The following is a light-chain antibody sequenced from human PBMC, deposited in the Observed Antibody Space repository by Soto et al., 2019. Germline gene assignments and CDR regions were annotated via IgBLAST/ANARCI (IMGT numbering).Light chain of an antibody. J-gene: IGKJ1*01. Sequence: MVMTQSPATLSLSPGERASLSCRASQSLSGNLAWYQQKPGQAPRLLIYDASSRATGIPASSISIESGTEFAPTTNSLQTEDYAAYYCQQYQTWPWTLGQGNKVEI. V-gene: IGKV3-15*01. CDR3: QQYQTWPWT. CDR2: DAS. CDR1: QSLSGN.